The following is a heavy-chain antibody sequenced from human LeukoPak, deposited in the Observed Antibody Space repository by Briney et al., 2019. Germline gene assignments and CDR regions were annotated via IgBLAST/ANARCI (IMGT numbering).Heavy chain of an antibody. Sequence: GASVNVSRTVSRYTLTELSIHWVRQAPGKGLEWMGGFDPVDGETIYAPKYQGRVTMTDDTSTDTAYMELSSLRSEDTAVYYCATERRGALPLIYWGQGTLVTVSS. J-gene: IGHJ4*02. CDR1: RYTLTELS. V-gene: IGHV1-24*01. CDR2: FDPVDGET. D-gene: IGHD1-26*01. CDR3: ATERRGALPLIY.